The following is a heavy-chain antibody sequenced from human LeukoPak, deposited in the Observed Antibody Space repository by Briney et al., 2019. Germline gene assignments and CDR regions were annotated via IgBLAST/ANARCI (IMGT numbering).Heavy chain of an antibody. V-gene: IGHV1-69*13. CDR1: GGTFSSYA. Sequence: SVKVSCKASGGTFSSYAISWVRQAPGQGLEWMGGIIPIFGTANYAQKFQGGVTITADESTSTAYMELSSLRSEDTAVYYCARDRHYGSGSPSFYYYMDVWGKGTTVTISS. J-gene: IGHJ6*03. CDR3: ARDRHYGSGSPSFYYYMDV. CDR2: IIPIFGTA. D-gene: IGHD3-10*01.